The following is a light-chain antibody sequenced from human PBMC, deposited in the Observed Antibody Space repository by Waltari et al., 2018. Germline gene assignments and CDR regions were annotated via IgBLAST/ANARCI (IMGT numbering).Light chain of an antibody. Sequence: QLVLTQSPSASASLGASVKLNCTLSSGHSSNVIAWHQQQPLKGPRYLMKVNSDGSHRKGDDIPDRFSGSSSGAGRYLTISSLQSEDEADYYCQTGGHGTWVFGGGTKLTVL. CDR1: SGHSSNV. CDR3: QTGGHGTWV. V-gene: IGLV4-69*01. CDR2: VNSDGSH. J-gene: IGLJ3*02.